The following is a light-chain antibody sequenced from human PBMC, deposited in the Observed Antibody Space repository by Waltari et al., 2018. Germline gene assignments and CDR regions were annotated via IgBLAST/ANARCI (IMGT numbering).Light chain of an antibody. J-gene: IGKJ4*01. Sequence: AIRMTQSPSSFSASTGDRVTITCRASQGISSYLAWYQQKPGKAPKLLIYAASTLQSGVPSRFSGSGSGTDFTLTISCLQSEDFATYYCQQYYSYPPTFGGG. CDR3: QQYYSYPPT. CDR1: QGISSY. V-gene: IGKV1-8*01. CDR2: AAS.